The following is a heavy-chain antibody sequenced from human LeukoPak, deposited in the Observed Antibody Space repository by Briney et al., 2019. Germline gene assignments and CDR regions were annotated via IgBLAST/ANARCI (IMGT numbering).Heavy chain of an antibody. CDR2: IKSKTDGGTT. J-gene: IGHJ4*02. D-gene: IGHD2-2*03. Sequence: GGSLRLSCSAAGFTFSSYAMHWVRQAPGKGLEWVGRIKSKTDGGTTDYAAPVKGRFTISRDDSKNTLHLQMNSLKTEDTAVYYCSTGSFDYWGQGTLVTVSS. V-gene: IGHV3-15*01. CDR3: STGSFDY. CDR1: GFTFSSYA.